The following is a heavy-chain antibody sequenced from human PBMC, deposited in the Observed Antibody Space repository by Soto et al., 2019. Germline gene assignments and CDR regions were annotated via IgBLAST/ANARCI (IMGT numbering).Heavy chain of an antibody. CDR1: GGSISSYY. CDR3: ARGVEMATIDY. V-gene: IGHV4-59*01. Sequence: QVQLQESGPGLVKPSETLSLTCTVSGGSISSYYWSWIRQPPGKGLEWIGYIYYSGSTNYNPSLKSRVTISVDTSKNQFSRKLSSVTAADTAVYYCARGVEMATIDYWGQGTLVTVSS. J-gene: IGHJ4*02. D-gene: IGHD5-12*01. CDR2: IYYSGST.